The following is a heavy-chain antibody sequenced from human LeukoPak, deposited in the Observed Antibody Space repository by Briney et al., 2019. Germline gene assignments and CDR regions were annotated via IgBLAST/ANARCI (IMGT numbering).Heavy chain of an antibody. Sequence: PSETLSLTCAVYGGSFSGYYWSWIRQHPGKGLEWIGYIYYSGSTYYNPSLKSRVTISVDTSKNQFSLKLSSVTAADTAVYYCARDHRMVATWSGFDYWGQGTLVTVSS. D-gene: IGHD5-12*01. CDR3: ARDHRMVATWSGFDY. J-gene: IGHJ4*02. CDR2: IYYSGST. V-gene: IGHV4-31*11. CDR1: GGSFSGYY.